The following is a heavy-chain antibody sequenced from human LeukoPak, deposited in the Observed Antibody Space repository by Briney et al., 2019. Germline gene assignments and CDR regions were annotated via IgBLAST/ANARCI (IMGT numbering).Heavy chain of an antibody. Sequence: GGSLRLSCAASGFTFSSYEMNWVRQAPGKGLEWVSYISSSGSTKYYADSVKGRFTISRDNAKNSLYLQTNSLRAEDTAVYYCARAFQELPQLYYYYYMYVWGRGTTVTVSS. J-gene: IGHJ6*03. CDR2: ISSSGSTK. V-gene: IGHV3-48*03. CDR3: ARAFQELPQLYYYYYMYV. D-gene: IGHD6-13*01. CDR1: GFTFSSYE.